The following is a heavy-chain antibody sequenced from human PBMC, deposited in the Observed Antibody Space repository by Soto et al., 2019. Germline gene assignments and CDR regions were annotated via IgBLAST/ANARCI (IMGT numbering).Heavy chain of an antibody. V-gene: IGHV3-21*01. CDR1: GFTFRTYT. D-gene: IGHD2-15*01. CDR2: IRGFSPYT. CDR3: ARDRGYDAHDYYYNAMDV. J-gene: IGHJ6*02. Sequence: GGSLRLSCISSGFTFRTYTMNWVRQAPGKGLEWVSGIRGFSPYTFYAESVKGRFTISRDNAKNSLYLQMNSLRAEDTAVYYCARDRGYDAHDYYYNAMDVWGQGXTVTVYS.